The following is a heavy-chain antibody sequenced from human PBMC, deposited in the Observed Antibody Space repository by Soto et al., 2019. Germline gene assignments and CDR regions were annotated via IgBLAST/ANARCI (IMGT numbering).Heavy chain of an antibody. V-gene: IGHV3-30-3*01. CDR3: ARPLWRDDYNWGYFDL. Sequence: PGGSLRLSCAASGFTFSSYAMHWVRQAPGKGLEWVAVISYDGSNKYYADSVKGRFTISRDNSKNTLYLQMNSLRTEGTAVYYCARPLWRDDYNWGYFDLWGRGTLVTSPQ. CDR1: GFTFSSYA. CDR2: ISYDGSNK. J-gene: IGHJ2*01. D-gene: IGHD4-4*01.